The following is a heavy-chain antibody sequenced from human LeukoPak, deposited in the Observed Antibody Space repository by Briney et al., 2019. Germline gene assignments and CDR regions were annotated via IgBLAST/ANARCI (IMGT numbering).Heavy chain of an antibody. Sequence: ASVKVSCKASGYTYTSYGISWVRQAGGQEREGMGWINAYNGKTNYAQKLQGRVTMTTSTSTSTAYMELRILRSGDTAVYYCASAPGYGDYVDLFFDYWGQGTLVTVSS. D-gene: IGHD4-17*01. CDR1: GYTYTSYG. J-gene: IGHJ4*02. V-gene: IGHV1-18*01. CDR3: ASAPGYGDYVDLFFDY. CDR2: INAYNGKT.